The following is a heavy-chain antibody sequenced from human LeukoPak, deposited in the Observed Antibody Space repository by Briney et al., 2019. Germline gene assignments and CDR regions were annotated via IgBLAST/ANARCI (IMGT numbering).Heavy chain of an antibody. V-gene: IGHV3-30-3*01. J-gene: IGHJ4*02. D-gene: IGHD6-6*01. Sequence: GGSLRLSCAASGFTFSSYAMHWVRQAPGKGLEWVAVISYDGSNKYYADSVKGRFTISRDNSKNTLYLQMNSLRAEDTAVYYCARDRVSSSFGRGGDCWGQGTLVTVSS. CDR2: ISYDGSNK. CDR1: GFTFSSYA. CDR3: ARDRVSSSFGRGGDC.